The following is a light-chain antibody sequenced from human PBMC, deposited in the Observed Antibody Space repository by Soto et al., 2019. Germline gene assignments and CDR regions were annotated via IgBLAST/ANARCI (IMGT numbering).Light chain of an antibody. CDR2: DAS. Sequence: DIQMTQSPSSLSASVGDRVTITCQASQDISNYLNWYQQKPGKAPKLLIYDASNLETGVPSRFSGSGSATDFTFTISSLQPEDIATYYCQQYDNVPYTFGQGTRLEIK. J-gene: IGKJ5*01. CDR1: QDISNY. CDR3: QQYDNVPYT. V-gene: IGKV1-33*01.